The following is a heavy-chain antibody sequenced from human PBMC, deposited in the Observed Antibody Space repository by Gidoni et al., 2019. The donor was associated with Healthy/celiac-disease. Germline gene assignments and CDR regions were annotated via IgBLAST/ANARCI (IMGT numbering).Heavy chain of an antibody. D-gene: IGHD3-10*01. CDR2: IKQDGSEK. V-gene: IGHV3-7*01. CDR1: GLTFSSYW. J-gene: IGHJ4*02. Sequence: EVQLVASGGGLVQPGGTLRPSCAASGLTFSSYWMSWVRQAPGKGLEWVTNIKQDGSEKYYVDSVKGRFTISRDNAKNSLYLQMNSLRAEDTAVYYCATRGWFGESPNWGQGTLVTVSS. CDR3: ATRGWFGESPN.